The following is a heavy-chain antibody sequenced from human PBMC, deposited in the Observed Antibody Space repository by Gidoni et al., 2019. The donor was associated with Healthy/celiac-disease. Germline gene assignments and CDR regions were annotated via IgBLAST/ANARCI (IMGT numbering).Heavy chain of an antibody. J-gene: IGHJ3*02. V-gene: IGHV3-11*01. CDR2: ISSSGSTI. Sequence: QLPLVESGAGLVQPGGTRRLSCDASGFTCSDYYMSWIRQAPGKGLEWVSDISSSGSTIYYADSVKGRFTSSRDNAKNSLYLQMNSLRAEDTAVYYCAREDGDYGAFDIWGQGTMVTVSS. CDR3: AREDGDYGAFDI. CDR1: GFTCSDYY. D-gene: IGHD4-17*01.